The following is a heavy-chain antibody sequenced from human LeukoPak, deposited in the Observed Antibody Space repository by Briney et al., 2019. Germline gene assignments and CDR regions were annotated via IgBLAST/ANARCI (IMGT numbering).Heavy chain of an antibody. CDR3: ARGQAWFGELFPYFDY. CDR2: IYYSGST. J-gene: IGHJ4*02. Sequence: SSETLSLTCTVSGGSISSGGYYWSWIRQHPGKGLEWIGYIYYSGSTYYNPSLKSRVTISVDTSKNQFSLKLSSVTAADTAVHYCARGQAWFGELFPYFDYWGQGTLVTVSS. D-gene: IGHD3-10*01. CDR1: GGSISSGGYY. V-gene: IGHV4-31*03.